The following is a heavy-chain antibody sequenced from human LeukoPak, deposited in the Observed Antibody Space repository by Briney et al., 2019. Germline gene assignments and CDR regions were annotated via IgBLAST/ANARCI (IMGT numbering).Heavy chain of an antibody. V-gene: IGHV3-7*01. CDR2: IKQDGSEK. CDR1: GFTFSSYW. J-gene: IGHJ6*03. Sequence: GGSLRLSCAASGFTFSSYWMSWVRQAPGKGLEWVANIKQDGSEKYYVDSVKGRFTISRDNAKNSLYLQMNSLRAEDTAVYYCARVVSTSSPCYYYMDVWGKGTTVTVSS. D-gene: IGHD2-2*01. CDR3: ARVVSTSSPCYYYMDV.